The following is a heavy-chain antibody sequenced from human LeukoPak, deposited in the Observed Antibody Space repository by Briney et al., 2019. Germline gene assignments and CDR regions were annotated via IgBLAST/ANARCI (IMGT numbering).Heavy chain of an antibody. V-gene: IGHV4-4*07. CDR1: GGSISRYY. Sequence: SETLSLTCTVSGGSISRYYWSWLRQPAGKGLEWIGRIYTSGSTNYNPSLKSRVTISVDTSKNQFSLKLSSVTAADTAVYYCARVTYVDTANDYWGQGTLVTVSS. CDR2: IYTSGST. D-gene: IGHD5-18*01. CDR3: ARVTYVDTANDY. J-gene: IGHJ4*02.